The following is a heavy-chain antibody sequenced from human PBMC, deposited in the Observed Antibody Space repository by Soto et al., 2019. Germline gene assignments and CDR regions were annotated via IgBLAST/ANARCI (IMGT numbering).Heavy chain of an antibody. J-gene: IGHJ6*02. CDR3: ARGNCALFYATDV. V-gene: IGHV5-51*01. CDR2: IYAGDSDT. D-gene: IGHD2-21*01. Sequence: GASLKISCKGSGYSFNTYWIGWVRQMPGKGPEWMGIIYAGDSDTRYSPSFQGQVTISADKSITTAYLQWSSLKASDIVMFYCARGNCALFYATDVWGQG. CDR1: GYSFNTYW.